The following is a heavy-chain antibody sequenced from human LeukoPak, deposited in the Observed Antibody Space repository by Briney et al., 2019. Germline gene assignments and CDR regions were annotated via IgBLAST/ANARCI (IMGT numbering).Heavy chain of an antibody. J-gene: IGHJ5*02. Sequence: GASVKVSCKASGHTFTGYYMHWVRQAPGQGLEWMGIINPSGGSTSYAQKFQGRVTMTRDTSTSTVYMELSSLRSEDTAVYYCARDSSYYYDSSGYYRRWFDPWGQGTLVTVSS. V-gene: IGHV1-46*01. CDR2: INPSGGST. D-gene: IGHD3-22*01. CDR3: ARDSSYYYDSSGYYRRWFDP. CDR1: GHTFTGYY.